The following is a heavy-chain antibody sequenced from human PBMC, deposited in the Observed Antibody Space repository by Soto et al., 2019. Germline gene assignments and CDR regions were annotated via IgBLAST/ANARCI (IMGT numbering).Heavy chain of an antibody. D-gene: IGHD2-21*02. Sequence: EVQLVESEGGLVQRGGSLRLSCAASGFTFNYYWMHWVRQAPGQGLVWVAHIQNDGSRKTYADSLKGRFTISKDNAKNTMYLQMNSLRAEDTAVYYCARGDLGGFDLWGQGTTVTVSS. J-gene: IGHJ3*01. CDR1: GFTFNYYW. V-gene: IGHV3-74*01. CDR2: IQNDGSRK. CDR3: ARGDLGGFDL.